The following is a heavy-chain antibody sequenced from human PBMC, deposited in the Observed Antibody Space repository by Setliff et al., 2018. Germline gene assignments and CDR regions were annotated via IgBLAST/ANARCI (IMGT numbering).Heavy chain of an antibody. V-gene: IGHV4-59*01. CDR2: IYYSGTT. D-gene: IGHD1-1*01. CDR3: ARDGMERHLDAFDI. Sequence: PSETLSLTCTVSGGSISSYYWSWIRQTPGKGLEWIGYIYYSGTTNYNPSLKSRVTMSVGTSRNHFSLNLTSVTAADTAVYYCARDGMERHLDAFDIWGQGTLVTVAS. J-gene: IGHJ3*02. CDR1: GGSISSYY.